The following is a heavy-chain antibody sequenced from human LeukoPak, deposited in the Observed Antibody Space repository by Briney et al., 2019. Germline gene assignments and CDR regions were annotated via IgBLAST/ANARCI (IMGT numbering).Heavy chain of an antibody. CDR1: GFSIGSSW. CDR3: ARDLRVAAAGRGGINWFDP. V-gene: IGHV3-7*01. CDR2: MNEDGSEK. D-gene: IGHD6-13*01. J-gene: IGHJ5*02. Sequence: GGSLRLSCAVSGFSIGSSWMSWVRQTPGKGLEWVADMNEDGSEKYYVDSVKGRFTISRDNAKNSLYLQMNSLRAEDTAVYYCARDLRVAAAGRGGINWFDPWGQGTLVTVSS.